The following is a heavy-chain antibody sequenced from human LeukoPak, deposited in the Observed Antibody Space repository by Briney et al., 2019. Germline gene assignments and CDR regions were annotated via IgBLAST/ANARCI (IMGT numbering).Heavy chain of an antibody. CDR3: TTGANGAY. CDR1: VFIFHDYD. CDR2: IRSKAYGGTA. V-gene: IGHV3-49*04. D-gene: IGHD1-26*01. J-gene: IGHJ4*02. Sequence: PGVSLRLSCRTSVFIFHDYDMSWVLQAPGQGLEGLGYIRSKAYGGTAEYAGFVKGSFTISIHDHSSIANLQIDSLKTEDKAVFHCTTGANGAYWGQGTLVTVS.